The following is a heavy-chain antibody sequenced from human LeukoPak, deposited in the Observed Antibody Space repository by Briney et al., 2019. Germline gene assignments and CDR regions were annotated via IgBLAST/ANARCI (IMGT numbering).Heavy chain of an antibody. Sequence: ASVKVSCKASGGTFSSYAISWVRQAPGQGLEWMGRIIPIFGTANYAQKFQGRVTITTDESTSIAYMELSSLRSEDTAVYYCARGYYDSSGYYHEYFQHWGQGTLVTVSS. V-gene: IGHV1-69*05. CDR2: IIPIFGTA. CDR1: GGTFSSYA. J-gene: IGHJ1*01. CDR3: ARGYYDSSGYYHEYFQH. D-gene: IGHD3-22*01.